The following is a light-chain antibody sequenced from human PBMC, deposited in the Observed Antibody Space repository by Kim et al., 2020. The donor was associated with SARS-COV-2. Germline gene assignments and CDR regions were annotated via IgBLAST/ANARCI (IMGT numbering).Light chain of an antibody. CDR1: NIGRKG. CDR3: QAWDSSSGWE. CDR2: RDR. J-gene: IGLJ3*02. Sequence: SYELTQPLSVSVALGQTARITCGGNNIGRKGVHWYQQKPGQAPVLDIYRDRNRPSGIPERFSGSYSVNTATLTISRAQAGDEADYYCQAWDSSSGWEFGG. V-gene: IGLV3-9*01.